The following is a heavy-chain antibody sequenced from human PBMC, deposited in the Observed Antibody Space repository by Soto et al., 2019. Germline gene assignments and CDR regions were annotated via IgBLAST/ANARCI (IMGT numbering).Heavy chain of an antibody. D-gene: IGHD3-10*01. CDR3: ARDRVPTGMDV. V-gene: IGHV3-66*01. J-gene: IGHJ6*02. CDR2: IYSGGST. CDR1: GFTVSSNY. Sequence: EGSLRLSCAASGFTVSSNYMSWVRQAPGKGLEWVSVIYSGGSTYYADSVKGRFTISRDNSKNTLYLQMNSLRAEDTAVYYCARDRVPTGMDVWGQGTTVTVSS.